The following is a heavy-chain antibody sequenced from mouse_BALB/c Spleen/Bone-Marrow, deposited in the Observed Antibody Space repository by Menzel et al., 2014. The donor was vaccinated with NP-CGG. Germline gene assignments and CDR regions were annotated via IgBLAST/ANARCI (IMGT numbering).Heavy chain of an antibody. CDR2: IFPVSVNN. CDR3: ARGKDAMDY. V-gene: IGHV1-66*01. CDR1: GYRFTSYY. J-gene: IGHJ4*01. Sequence: VQLHQSGPELVKPGASVKISCKASGYRFTSYYIHWVKQRPGQGLEWIGWIFPVSVNNKYNEKFKGKATLTADTSSSTAYMQLSSLTSEDSAVYFCARGKDAMDYWGQGPPGTASS.